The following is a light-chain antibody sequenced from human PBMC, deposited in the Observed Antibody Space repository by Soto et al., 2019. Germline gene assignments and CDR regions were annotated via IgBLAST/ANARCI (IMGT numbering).Light chain of an antibody. J-gene: IGKJ2*01. CDR1: QSVYSN. V-gene: IGKV3-15*01. CDR2: CAS. Sequence: EIVMTQAPATLSVSPGVRATLSCRASQSVYSNLAWYQQKPGQAPRLLISCASTRATRIPARFSGSVFGTEFTLTISSREPEDFAVYYCQHRRNWPYSFGQGTKMEIK. CDR3: QHRRNWPYS.